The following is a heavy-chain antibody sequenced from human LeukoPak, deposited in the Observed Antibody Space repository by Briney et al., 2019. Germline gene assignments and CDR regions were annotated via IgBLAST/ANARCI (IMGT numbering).Heavy chain of an antibody. CDR2: IWYDGSNK. D-gene: IGHD2-15*01. Sequence: GGSLRLSCAASGITFRNYGMHWVRRAPGKGLEWVAVIWYDGSNKDYADSVKGRFTVSRDNSRNTLFLQMNSLRVEDTAVYYCATDRATQYFDYRGQGTLVSVPS. CDR3: ATDRATQYFDY. V-gene: IGHV3-33*01. J-gene: IGHJ4*02. CDR1: GITFRNYG.